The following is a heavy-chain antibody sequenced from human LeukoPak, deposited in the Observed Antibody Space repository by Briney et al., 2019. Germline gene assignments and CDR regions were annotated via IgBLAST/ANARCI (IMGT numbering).Heavy chain of an antibody. V-gene: IGHV3-7*01. Sequence: GGSLRLSCAASGFTFSSYWMNWVRQAPGKGLEWVANIHQHGSEKYYVDSVRGRFTISRDNAKNSLYLQMNSLRAEDTAVYYCARERSSSWYLLDYWGQGTLVTVSS. J-gene: IGHJ4*02. CDR3: ARERSSSWYLLDY. CDR1: GFTFSSYW. CDR2: IHQHGSEK. D-gene: IGHD6-13*01.